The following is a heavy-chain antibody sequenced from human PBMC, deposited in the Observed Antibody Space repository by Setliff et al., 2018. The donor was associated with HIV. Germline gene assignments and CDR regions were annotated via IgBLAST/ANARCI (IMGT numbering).Heavy chain of an antibody. V-gene: IGHV1-69*10. D-gene: IGHD3-10*01. CDR3: ARGVLYGLSEY. CDR2: IVPLVGFK. J-gene: IGHJ4*02. Sequence: SVKVSCKAYAGTFNNYAISWVRQAPGKGLEWVGVIVPLVGFKKYAQKFQGRVTITADDSTNTAYLELSNLRFDDTATYYCARGVLYGLSEYWGTGSLVTVSS. CDR1: AGTFNNYA.